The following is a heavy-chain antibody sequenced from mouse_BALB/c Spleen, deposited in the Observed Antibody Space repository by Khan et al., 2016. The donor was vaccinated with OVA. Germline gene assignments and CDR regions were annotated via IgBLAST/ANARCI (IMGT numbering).Heavy chain of an antibody. D-gene: IGHD2-14*01. J-gene: IGHJ3*01. V-gene: IGHV1S137*01. Sequence: VQLQESGAELVRPGVSVKISCKGSGYTFTDFTMHWVKQSHAMSLEWIGVISTYYGHATFNQKFKDKATMTVDKSSSTAYMELARLTSEDSAIYYCTRRGEENRIDYWGQGTLVTVSA. CDR2: ISTYYGHA. CDR3: TRRGEENRIDY. CDR1: GYTFTDFT.